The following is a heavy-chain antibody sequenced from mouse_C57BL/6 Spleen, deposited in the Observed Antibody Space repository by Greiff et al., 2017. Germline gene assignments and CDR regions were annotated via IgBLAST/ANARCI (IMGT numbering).Heavy chain of an antibody. J-gene: IGHJ2*01. CDR2: ISSGSSTI. CDR1: GFTFSDYG. Sequence: VQLKESGGGLVKPGGSLKLSCAASGFTFSDYGMHWVRQAPEKGLEWVAYISSGSSTIYYADTVKGRFTISRDNAKNTLFLQMTSLRSEDTAMYYCARPGSSWDFDYWGQGTTLTVSS. D-gene: IGHD1-1*01. V-gene: IGHV5-17*01. CDR3: ARPGSSWDFDY.